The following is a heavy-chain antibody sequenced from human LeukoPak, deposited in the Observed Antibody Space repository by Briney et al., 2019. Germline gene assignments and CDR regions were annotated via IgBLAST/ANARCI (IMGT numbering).Heavy chain of an antibody. CDR2: ISGNGGDI. J-gene: IGHJ4*02. D-gene: IGHD1-1*01. CDR1: GFIFGDYA. V-gene: IGHV3-48*03. CDR3: ARDPRTVRI. Sequence: PGGSLRLSCTGSGFIFGDYAMTWVRQAPGKGLEWLSYISGNGGDIQYADSVEGRFTISRDNAKNLLYLQMDSLRVEDTAIYYCARDPRTVRIWGQGTLVTVSS.